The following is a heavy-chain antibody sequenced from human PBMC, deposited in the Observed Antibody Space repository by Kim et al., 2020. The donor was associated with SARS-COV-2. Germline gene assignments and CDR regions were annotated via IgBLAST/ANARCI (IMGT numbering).Heavy chain of an antibody. Sequence: GGSLRLSCATSGFTFSSYDMHWVRQATGKGLEWVSTIGTAADTFYAGPVKGRFTISRENAKNSFYLQMNRLSAVDTAVYYCARGPYCNSSSCPVDDAFD. V-gene: IGHV3-13*01. D-gene: IGHD2-2*01. J-gene: IGHJ3*02. CDR3: ARGPYCNSSSCPVDDAFD. CDR2: IGTAADT. CDR1: GFTFSSYD.